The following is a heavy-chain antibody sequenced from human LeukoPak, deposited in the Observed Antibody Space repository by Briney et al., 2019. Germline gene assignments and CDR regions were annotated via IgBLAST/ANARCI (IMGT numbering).Heavy chain of an antibody. CDR2: IIPIFGTA. CDR1: GGTFSSYA. J-gene: IGHJ4*02. CDR3: ARAGVPGSGWYHVFDY. D-gene: IGHD6-19*01. Sequence: SVKVSCKASGGTFSSYAISWVRQAPGQGLEWMGGIIPIFGTANYAQKFQGRVTITADESTSTAYMELSSLRSEDTAVYYCARAGVPGSGWYHVFDYWGQGTLVTVSS. V-gene: IGHV1-69*13.